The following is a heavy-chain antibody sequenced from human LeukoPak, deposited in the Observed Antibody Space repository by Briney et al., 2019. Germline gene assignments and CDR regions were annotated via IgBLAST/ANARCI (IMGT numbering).Heavy chain of an antibody. D-gene: IGHD4-17*01. CDR2: ISYDGSNK. CDR1: GFTFSSYG. V-gene: IGHV3-30*18. J-gene: IGHJ5*02. Sequence: GGSLRLPCAASGFTFSSYGMHWVRQAPGKGLEWVAVISYDGSNKYYADSVKGRFTISRDNSKNTLYLQMNSLRAEDTAVYYCAKRGSTVTTLSGSKNWFDPWGQGTLVTVSS. CDR3: AKRGSTVTTLSGSKNWFDP.